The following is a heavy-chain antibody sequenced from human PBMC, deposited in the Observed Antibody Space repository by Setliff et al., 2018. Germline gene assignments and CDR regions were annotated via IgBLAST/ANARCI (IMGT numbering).Heavy chain of an antibody. D-gene: IGHD7-27*01. Sequence: GGSLRLSCAASGFAFDSYAMHWVRQAPGKGLEWVAIIFHDGRDIYYGDSVQGRFAISRDNSKNTLYLQMNSLRSDDTAVYYCAGVHWTTNWYRRDFWGQGTLVTVSS. CDR1: GFAFDSYA. V-gene: IGHV3-30*03. J-gene: IGHJ4*02. CDR2: IFHDGRDI. CDR3: AGVHWTTNWYRRDF.